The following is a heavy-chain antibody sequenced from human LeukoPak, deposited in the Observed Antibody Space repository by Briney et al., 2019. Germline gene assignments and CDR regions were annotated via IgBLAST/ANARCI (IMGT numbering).Heavy chain of an antibody. CDR2: IYYSGST. D-gene: IGHD2-15*01. CDR3: ARVFLEPNCSGGSCTYYYYMDV. Sequence: SETLSLTCTVSGGSISSSSYYWGWIRQPPGKGLEWIGSIYYSGSTYYNPSLKSRVTISVDTSKNQFSLKLSSVTAADTAVYHCARVFLEPNCSGGSCTYYYYMDVWGKGTTVTISS. CDR1: GGSISSSSYY. J-gene: IGHJ6*03. V-gene: IGHV4-39*07.